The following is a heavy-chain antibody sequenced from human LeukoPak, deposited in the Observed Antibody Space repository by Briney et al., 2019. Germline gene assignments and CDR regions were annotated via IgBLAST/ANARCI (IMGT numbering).Heavy chain of an antibody. V-gene: IGHV3-23*01. Sequence: GGSLRLSCAASGFSFSNYAMSWVRQAPGKGLEWVSGISGSGGSTYHADSAKGRFTISRDNSKSTLFLQMNSLRAEDTAVYYCAKNDRSGSTWLFDYWGQGTLVTVSS. D-gene: IGHD6-13*01. J-gene: IGHJ4*02. CDR2: ISGSGGST. CDR3: AKNDRSGSTWLFDY. CDR1: GFSFSNYA.